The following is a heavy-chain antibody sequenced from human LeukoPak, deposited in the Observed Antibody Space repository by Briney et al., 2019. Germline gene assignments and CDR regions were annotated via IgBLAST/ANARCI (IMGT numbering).Heavy chain of an antibody. CDR1: GYTLTDLS. D-gene: IGHD1-26*01. CDR3: ATEFSGSYAGLDY. J-gene: IGHJ4*02. V-gene: IGHV1-24*01. Sequence: PWASVRVSCKVSGYTLTDLSMHWVRQAPGKGLEWMGGFDPADGETIYAQKFQGRLTMTEDTSTDTAYMDLSSLRSEDTAVYYCATEFSGSYAGLDYWGQGTLVTVSS. CDR2: FDPADGET.